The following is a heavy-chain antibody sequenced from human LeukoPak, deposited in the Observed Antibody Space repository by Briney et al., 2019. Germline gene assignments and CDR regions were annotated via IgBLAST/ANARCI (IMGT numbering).Heavy chain of an antibody. CDR3: AKTPDYGDYLNRFDP. D-gene: IGHD4-17*01. J-gene: IGHJ5*02. CDR1: GGSFSDYY. Sequence: SETLSLTCAVYGGSFSDYYWSWIRQPPGKGLEWIGEINHSGSTNYNPSLKSRVTISVDTSRNQFSLKLSSVTAADTAVYYCAKTPDYGDYLNRFDPWGQGTLVTVSS. CDR2: INHSGST. V-gene: IGHV4-34*01.